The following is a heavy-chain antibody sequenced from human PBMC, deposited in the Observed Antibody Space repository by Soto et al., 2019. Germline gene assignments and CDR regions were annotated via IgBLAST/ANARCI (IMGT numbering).Heavy chain of an antibody. CDR3: ARVPGVVVSADDAFDI. D-gene: IGHD2-21*02. J-gene: IGHJ3*02. Sequence: QVQLQESGPGLVKPSGTLSLTCAVSGGSVSSSNWWSWVRQSPGKGLEWMGEIYHSGSAHYNPSLKSRAIISLDKSKTQFALRLTSVTAADTAVYYCARVPGVVVSADDAFDIWGPGTRVIVSS. CDR2: IYHSGSA. V-gene: IGHV4-4*02. CDR1: GGSVSSSNW.